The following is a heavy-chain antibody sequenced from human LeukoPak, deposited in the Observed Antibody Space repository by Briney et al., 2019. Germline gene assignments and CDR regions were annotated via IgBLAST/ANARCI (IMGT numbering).Heavy chain of an antibody. CDR2: IYPGDSDT. J-gene: IGHJ3*02. Sequence: GESLKISCKGSGYSFTSYWIGWVRQMPGKGLEWMGIIYPGDSDTRYSPSFQGQVTISADKSISTAYLQWSSLKASDTAMYYCARRGSYYYDSSGYSEGAFDIWGQGTMVTVSS. CDR1: GYSFTSYW. V-gene: IGHV5-51*01. D-gene: IGHD3-22*01. CDR3: ARRGSYYYDSSGYSEGAFDI.